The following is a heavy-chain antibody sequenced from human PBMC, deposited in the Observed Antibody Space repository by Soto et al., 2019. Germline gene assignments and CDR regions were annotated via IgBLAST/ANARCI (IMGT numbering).Heavy chain of an antibody. J-gene: IGHJ4*02. V-gene: IGHV3-30-3*01. CDR2: ISYDGSNK. CDR1: GFTFSSYA. D-gene: IGHD3-3*01. Sequence: GGSLRLSCAASGFTFSSYAMHWVRQAPGKGLEWVAVISYDGSNKYYADSVKGRFTISRENSKNTLYLQMNSLRAEDTAVYYCARDLQYYDFWSGYYGEYGYWGQGTLVTVSS. CDR3: ARDLQYYDFWSGYYGEYGY.